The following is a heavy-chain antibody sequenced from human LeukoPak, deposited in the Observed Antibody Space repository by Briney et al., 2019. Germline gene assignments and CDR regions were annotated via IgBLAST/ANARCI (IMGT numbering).Heavy chain of an antibody. CDR1: GGTFSSYA. Sequence: SVKVSCKASGGTFSSYAISWVRQAPGQGLEWMGGIIPILGIANYAQKFQGRVTITADKSTSTAYMELSSLRSEDTAVYYCARDGGGSCSGGSCYGYWGQGTLVTVSS. J-gene: IGHJ4*02. D-gene: IGHD2-15*01. CDR3: ARDGGGSCSGGSCYGY. V-gene: IGHV1-69*10. CDR2: IIPILGIA.